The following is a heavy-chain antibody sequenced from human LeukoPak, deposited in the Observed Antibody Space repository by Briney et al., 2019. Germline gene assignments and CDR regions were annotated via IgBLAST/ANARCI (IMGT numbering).Heavy chain of an antibody. CDR2: ISSSSYI. Sequence: PGGSLRLSCAASGFTFSSYSLNWVRQAPGRGLEWVSSISSSSYIYYADSIKGRFTISRNNAKNSLYLLMNSLRAEDTAMYYCARDRVASGYSLSAFDYWGQGTLVTVSS. J-gene: IGHJ4*02. D-gene: IGHD4-23*01. CDR3: ARDRVASGYSLSAFDY. V-gene: IGHV3-21*01. CDR1: GFTFSSYS.